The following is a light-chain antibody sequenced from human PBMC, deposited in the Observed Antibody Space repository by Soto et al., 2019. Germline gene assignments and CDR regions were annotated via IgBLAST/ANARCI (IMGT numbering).Light chain of an antibody. CDR1: QSISSNY. CDR3: QHDSIPQT. Sequence: EIVLTQSPGTLSLSPGERATLSCRSSQSISSNYLAWYQQKPGQAPRLLIYDVSSRATGIPDRFSGSGSGTDFTLIISRLAAVDFAYYYYQHDSIPQTFGQGTKVEIK. CDR2: DVS. J-gene: IGKJ1*01. V-gene: IGKV3-20*01.